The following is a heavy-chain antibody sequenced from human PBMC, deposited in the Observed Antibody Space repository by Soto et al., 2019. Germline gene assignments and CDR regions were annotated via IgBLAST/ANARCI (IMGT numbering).Heavy chain of an antibody. Sequence: ASVKVSCKASGYTFTGYYMHWVRQAPGQGLEWMGWINPNSGGTNYAQKFQGWVTMTRDTSISTAYMELSRLRSDDTAVYYCARIVGDSNSYDAFDIWGQGTMVTVSS. CDR1: GYTFTGYY. CDR2: INPNSGGT. J-gene: IGHJ3*02. D-gene: IGHD1-26*01. V-gene: IGHV1-2*04. CDR3: ARIVGDSNSYDAFDI.